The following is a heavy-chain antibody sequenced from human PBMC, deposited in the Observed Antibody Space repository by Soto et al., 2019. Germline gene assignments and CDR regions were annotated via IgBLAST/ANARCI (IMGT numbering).Heavy chain of an antibody. CDR2: INHSGST. Sequence: PSDTLSLTCAVYGGSISGYYSSSIRQPPGKGLEWIGEINHSGSTNYNPSLKSRVTISVDTSKNQFSLKLSSVTAADTAVYYCARGRAVDTAMPQSYYYYGMDVWAQGTTVNVSS. CDR1: GGSISGYY. D-gene: IGHD5-18*01. CDR3: ARGRAVDTAMPQSYYYYGMDV. J-gene: IGHJ6*02. V-gene: IGHV4-34*01.